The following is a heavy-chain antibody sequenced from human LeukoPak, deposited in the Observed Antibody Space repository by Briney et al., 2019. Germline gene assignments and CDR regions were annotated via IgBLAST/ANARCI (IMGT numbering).Heavy chain of an antibody. V-gene: IGHV5-51*06. D-gene: IGHD5-18*01. CDR2: IYPGDGDT. Sequence: GESLKISCEASGYSFSNYCICWVRQLPGKDLEWMGIIYPGDGDTTYSPSFQGQVTISADKSMSHSYLKWSSLKAADTAVYYCTRGIGYCYGHFDYWGQGTLVTVSS. CDR3: TRGIGYCYGHFDY. CDR1: GYSFSNYC. J-gene: IGHJ4*02.